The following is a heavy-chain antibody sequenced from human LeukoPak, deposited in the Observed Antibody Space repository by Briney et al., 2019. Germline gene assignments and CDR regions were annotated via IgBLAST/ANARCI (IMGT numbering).Heavy chain of an antibody. V-gene: IGHV1-2*02. CDR1: GYTFTGYY. CDR3: ARRGIAVAGAYYYYYYYMDV. D-gene: IGHD6-19*01. CDR2: INPNSGGT. Sequence: ASVKVSCKAAGYTFTGYYMHWVRQAPGQGLEWMGWINPNSGGTNYAQKFQGRVTMTRDTSISTAYMELSRLRSDYTAVYYCARRGIAVAGAYYYYYYYMDVWGKGTTVTVSS. J-gene: IGHJ6*03.